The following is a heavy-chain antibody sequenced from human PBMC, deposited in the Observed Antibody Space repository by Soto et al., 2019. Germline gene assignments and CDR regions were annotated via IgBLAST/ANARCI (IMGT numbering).Heavy chain of an antibody. Sequence: EASVKVSCKASGYTFTSYGISWVRQAPGQGLEWMGWISAYNGNTNYAQKLQGRVTMTTDTSTSTAYMELRSLRSDDTAVYYCARMGPAHDYGDYVFAFDIWGQGTMVTVSS. CDR1: GYTFTSYG. J-gene: IGHJ3*02. CDR3: ARMGPAHDYGDYVFAFDI. D-gene: IGHD4-17*01. CDR2: ISAYNGNT. V-gene: IGHV1-18*01.